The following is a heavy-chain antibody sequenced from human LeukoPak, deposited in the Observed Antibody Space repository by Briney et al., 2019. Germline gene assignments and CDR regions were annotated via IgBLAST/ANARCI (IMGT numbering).Heavy chain of an antibody. CDR3: ARPVEMATMYYFDY. J-gene: IGHJ4*02. V-gene: IGHV5-51*01. D-gene: IGHD5-24*01. CDR1: GYSFTSYW. CDR2: IYPGDSDT. Sequence: GESLKISCKGSGYSFTSYWIVWVRQMPGKGLEWMGIIYPGDSDTRYSPSFQGQVTISADKSITTAYLQWSSLKASDTAMYYCARPVEMATMYYFDYWGQGTLVTVSS.